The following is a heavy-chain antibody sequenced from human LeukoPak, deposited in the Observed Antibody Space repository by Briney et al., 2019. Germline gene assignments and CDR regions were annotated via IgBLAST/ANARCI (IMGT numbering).Heavy chain of an antibody. Sequence: GASVKVSCKASGYTFNTYGITWVRQAPGQGLEWMGWMNPNSGNTGYAQKFQGRVTMTRNTSISTAYMELSSLRSEDTAVYYCARSDNTMVRGECNYWGQGTLVTVSS. V-gene: IGHV1-8*02. CDR2: MNPNSGNT. J-gene: IGHJ4*02. D-gene: IGHD3-10*01. CDR3: ARSDNTMVRGECNY. CDR1: GYTFNTYG.